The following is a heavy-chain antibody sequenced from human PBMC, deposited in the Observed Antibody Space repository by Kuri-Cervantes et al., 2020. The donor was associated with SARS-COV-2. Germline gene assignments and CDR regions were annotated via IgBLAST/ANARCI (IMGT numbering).Heavy chain of an antibody. CDR3: ARGITYLAPFDY. CDR1: GVSISSHY. Sequence: SETLSLTCTVSGVSISSHYWSWIRQPPGKHLEWIGWPTKSDPSLEGRVTISVDTSKNQFSLKLSSVTAADTAVYYCARGITYLAPFDYWGQGTLVTVSS. V-gene: IGHV4-59*11. J-gene: IGHJ4*02. CDR2: PT. D-gene: IGHD3-10*01.